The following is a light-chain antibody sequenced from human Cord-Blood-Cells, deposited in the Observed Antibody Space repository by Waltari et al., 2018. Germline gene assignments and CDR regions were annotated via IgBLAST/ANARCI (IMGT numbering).Light chain of an antibody. V-gene: IGLV2-11*01. CDR3: CSYAGSYV. CDR2: DVS. Sequence: QSALTQPRPVSGSPGQSVTISCTGTSSDVGGSNFVSWYQQHPGKAPKLLIYDVSKRPSGVPDRFSGSKSGNTASLTISGLQAEDEADYYCCSYAGSYVFGTGTKVTVL. CDR1: SSDVGGSNF. J-gene: IGLJ1*01.